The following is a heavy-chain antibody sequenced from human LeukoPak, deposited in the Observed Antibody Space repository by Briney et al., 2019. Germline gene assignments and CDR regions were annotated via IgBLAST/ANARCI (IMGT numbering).Heavy chain of an antibody. V-gene: IGHV4-59*01. CDR2: IYYSGSA. J-gene: IGHJ4*02. D-gene: IGHD2-21*02. CDR3: ARDRLYYFDS. CDR1: GGSISTYY. Sequence: PSETLSLTCTVSGGSISTYYWSWIRQSPGMGLEWIGYIYYSGSANYNPSLKSRVTISVDTSKNQFSLKLSSVTAADTAVYYCARDRLYYFDSWGQGTLVTVSS.